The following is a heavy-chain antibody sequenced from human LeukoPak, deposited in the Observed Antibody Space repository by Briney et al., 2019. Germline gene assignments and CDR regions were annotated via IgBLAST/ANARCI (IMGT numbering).Heavy chain of an antibody. CDR3: ARRSRVEDTAMVFFDY. CDR2: IDPSDSYN. J-gene: IGHJ4*02. D-gene: IGHD5-18*01. V-gene: IGHV5-10-1*01. CDR1: GYSFTSDW. Sequence: GESLRISCKGSGYSFTSDWITWVRQMPGKGLEWMGTIDPSDSYNNYSPSFQGHVTISADKSINTAYLQWSSLQASDTAIYYCARRSRVEDTAMVFFDYWAQGTLVTVSS.